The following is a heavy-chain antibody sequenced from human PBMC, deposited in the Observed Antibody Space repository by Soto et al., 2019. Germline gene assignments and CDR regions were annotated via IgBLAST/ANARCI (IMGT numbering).Heavy chain of an antibody. V-gene: IGHV4-4*08. CDR1: GASIRSYY. CDR3: ARGSGYSSGWYFYDYYYGMDV. J-gene: IGHJ6*02. D-gene: IGHD6-19*01. CDR2: VYTSDYT. Sequence: SETLSLTCSVSGASIRSYYWHWIRQPPGKGLEWIGYVYTSDYTRYSSSLKSRVTISVDTSKNQFSLELSSVTAADTAVYYCARGSGYSSGWYFYDYYYGMDVWGQGTTVTVSS.